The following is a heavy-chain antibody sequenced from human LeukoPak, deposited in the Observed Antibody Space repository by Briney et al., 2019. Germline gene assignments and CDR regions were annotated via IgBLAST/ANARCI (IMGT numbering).Heavy chain of an antibody. CDR3: AKLLSNSGRFLY. V-gene: IGHV3-30*02. CDR2: IRNDGSNK. D-gene: IGHD4-23*01. CDR1: GFIFSSYG. Sequence: GGSLRLSCAASGFIFSSYGMHWVRQAPGKGLEWVAFIRNDGSNKYYADSVKGRFTISRDNSKNTLYLRMNSLRAEDTAVYYCAKLLSNSGRFLYWGQGTLVTVSS. J-gene: IGHJ4*02.